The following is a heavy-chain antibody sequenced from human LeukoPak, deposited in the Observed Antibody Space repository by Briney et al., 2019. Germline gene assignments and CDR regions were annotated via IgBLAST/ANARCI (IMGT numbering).Heavy chain of an antibody. CDR3: TKSAVIIGYFDY. CDR1: GFTFRSYT. J-gene: IGHJ4*02. CDR2: ISYDGSNE. D-gene: IGHD2-21*01. Sequence: PGGSLRLSCAASGFTFRSYTMHWVRQAPGKGLEWVAVISYDGSNEYYADSMEGRFSISRDNSKNTVILQMDSLTPEDTAVYFCTKSAVIIGYFDYWGQGTLVTVSS. V-gene: IGHV3-30*18.